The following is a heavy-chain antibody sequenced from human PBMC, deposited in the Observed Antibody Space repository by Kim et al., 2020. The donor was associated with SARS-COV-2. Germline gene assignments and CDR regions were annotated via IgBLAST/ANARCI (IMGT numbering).Heavy chain of an antibody. CDR1: GFTFSSYW. CDR3: ARDSMVAAAGFDY. V-gene: IGHV3-7*01. Sequence: GGSLRLSCAASGFTFSSYWMSWVRQAPGKGLEWVANIKQDGSEKYYVDSVKGRFTISRDNAKNSLYLQMNSLRAEDTAVYYCARDSMVAAAGFDYWGQGTLVTVSS. D-gene: IGHD6-13*01. J-gene: IGHJ4*02. CDR2: IKQDGSEK.